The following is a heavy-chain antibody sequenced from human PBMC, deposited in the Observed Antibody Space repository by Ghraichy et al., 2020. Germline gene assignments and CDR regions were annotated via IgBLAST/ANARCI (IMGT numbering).Heavy chain of an antibody. CDR2: IHSRGGT. Sequence: SETLSLTCTVSGGSISSSYWSWIRQSAGKGLEWIGRIHSRGGTTYNPSLKSRVTMSLATSKNQFSLNLTFVTAADTAVYYCARTVKVGYSIIWFAPWGQGTLVTVSS. J-gene: IGHJ5*02. D-gene: IGHD5-12*01. CDR3: ARTVKVGYSIIWFAP. V-gene: IGHV4-4*07. CDR1: GGSISSSY.